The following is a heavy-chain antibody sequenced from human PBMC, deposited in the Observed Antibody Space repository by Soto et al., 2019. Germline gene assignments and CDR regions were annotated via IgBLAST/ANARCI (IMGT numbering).Heavy chain of an antibody. J-gene: IGHJ4*02. CDR3: AKDYGRGWTMGDF. CDR2: ISYDGSNK. CDR1: GFTFRSYG. D-gene: IGHD6-19*01. V-gene: IGHV3-30*18. Sequence: PGGSLRLSCAASGFTFRSYGMHWVRQAPGKGLEWVAVISYDGSNKFYADSVKGRFTISRDNSKNTLYLQVNSLRAEDTAMYYCAKDYGRGWTMGDFWGQGT.